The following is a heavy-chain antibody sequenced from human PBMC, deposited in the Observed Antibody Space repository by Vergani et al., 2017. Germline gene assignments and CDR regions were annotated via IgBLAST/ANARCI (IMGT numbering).Heavy chain of an antibody. J-gene: IGHJ4*02. D-gene: IGHD3-10*01. CDR3: GRVADFYGLGSRLFSL. V-gene: IGHV4-59*01. CDR2: MYHSGST. CDR1: GGPMSGYY. Sequence: QVRLQESGPGLVKPSETLSLTCSVPGGPMSGYYWSWIRQPPGKELEWIGYMYHSGSTNYNPPLEARVTLSGDTSKNQFSLKLNSVTAADTAVYYCGRVADFYGLGSRLFSLWGQGILVTVSS.